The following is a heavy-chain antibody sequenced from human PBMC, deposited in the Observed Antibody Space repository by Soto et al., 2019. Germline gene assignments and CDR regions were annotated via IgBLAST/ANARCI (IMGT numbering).Heavy chain of an antibody. CDR3: ARDTAVPGESDRFDY. Sequence: PRETLSLTCAVSGDSITTNKWWSWVRQSPGKGLEWLGEVYHTGLTNYNPSLKSRVTMSVDTSKNQFSLKLTSVTAADTAIYYCARDTAVPGESDRFDYWGQGSLVTVSS. D-gene: IGHD6-19*01. CDR1: GDSITTNKW. V-gene: IGHV4-4*03. CDR2: VYHTGLT. J-gene: IGHJ4*02.